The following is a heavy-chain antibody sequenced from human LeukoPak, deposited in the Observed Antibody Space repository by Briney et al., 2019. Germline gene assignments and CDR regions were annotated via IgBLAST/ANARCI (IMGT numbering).Heavy chain of an antibody. CDR2: INPNSGGT. CDR3: ARNTKERDIAVAGVDY. V-gene: IGHV1-2*02. J-gene: IGHJ4*02. Sequence: ASVKVSCKASGYTFTGYYMHWVRQAPGQGLEWMGWINPNSGGTNYAQKFQGRVTMTRDTSISTAYMELSRLRSDDTAVYYCARNTKERDIAVAGVDYWDQGTLVTVSS. D-gene: IGHD6-19*01. CDR1: GYTFTGYY.